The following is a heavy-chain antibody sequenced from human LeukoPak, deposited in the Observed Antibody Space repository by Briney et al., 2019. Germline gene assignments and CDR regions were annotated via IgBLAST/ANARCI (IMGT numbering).Heavy chain of an antibody. V-gene: IGHV3-11*01. CDR2: ISSRGSTI. D-gene: IGHD2-2*01. CDR1: GFTFSVYY. J-gene: IGHJ4*03. CDR3: ARDRGYCSSTSCYYDY. Sequence: PGGSLRLSCAASGFTFSVYYMSWIRQAPGKGLEWVSYISSRGSTIYYADSVKGRFTISRDNAKNSLYLQMNSLRAEDTAVYYCARDRGYCSSTSCYYDYWGQGPWSPSPQ.